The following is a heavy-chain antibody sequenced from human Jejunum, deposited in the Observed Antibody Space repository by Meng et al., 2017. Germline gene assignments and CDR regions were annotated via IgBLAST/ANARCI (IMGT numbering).Heavy chain of an antibody. D-gene: IGHD3-9*01. CDR1: GGSFSDHY. CDR3: ARGDDWAKSGNF. Sequence: QVPLRHWVAGLLTPSSPLPLTSAVYGGSFSDHYLPWIRQPPGKALEWIGEIHPRGRTYYSPSLQSRVTITLDTSKNQFSLTLNSVTAADTAVYYCARGDDWAKSGNFWGQGTLVTSPQ. J-gene: IGHJ4*02. CDR2: IHPRGRT. V-gene: IGHV4-34*01.